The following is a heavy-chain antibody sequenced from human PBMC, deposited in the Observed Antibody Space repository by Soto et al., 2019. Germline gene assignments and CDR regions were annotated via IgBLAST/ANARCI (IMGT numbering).Heavy chain of an antibody. J-gene: IGHJ6*02. Sequence: SETLSLTCTVSGGSVSSGSDYWAWIRQPPGKGLEWIGYIDYSGSTNYNPSLKSRVTISVDMSKNHFSLKLSSVTAADTAVYYCARNPCGGSGGSCYSGGYYYYYSGMDVWGQGTTVTVSS. CDR1: GGSVSSGSDY. V-gene: IGHV4-61*03. D-gene: IGHD2-15*01. CDR2: IDYSGST. CDR3: ARNPCGGSGGSCYSGGYYYYYSGMDV.